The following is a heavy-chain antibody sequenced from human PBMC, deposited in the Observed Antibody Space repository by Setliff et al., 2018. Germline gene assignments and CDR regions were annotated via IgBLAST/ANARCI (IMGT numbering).Heavy chain of an antibody. V-gene: IGHV3-21*01. J-gene: IGHJ4*02. Sequence: PGGSLRLSCAASGFTFSSYSMNWVRQAPGKGLEWVSSISSSSSYIYYADSVKGRFTISRDNAKNSLYLQMNSLRAEDTAVYYCARASRSYYNFWSGYYDYWGQGTLVTVSS. CDR3: ARASRSYYNFWSGYYDY. CDR2: ISSSSSYI. CDR1: GFTFSSYS. D-gene: IGHD3-3*01.